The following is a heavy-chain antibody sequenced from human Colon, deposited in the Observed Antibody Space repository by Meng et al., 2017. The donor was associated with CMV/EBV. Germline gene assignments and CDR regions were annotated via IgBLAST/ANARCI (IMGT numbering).Heavy chain of an antibody. Sequence: GESLKISCATSGFTFGSYSMNWVRQAPGKGLEWVSSISGPGGSIWYADSMRGRFTVSRDNAKTSQYLQMNSLRAEDTGVYYCARGSNVYYGMDDWGQGTTVTVSS. J-gene: IGHJ6*02. V-gene: IGHV3-21*01. D-gene: IGHD6-13*01. CDR1: GFTFGSYS. CDR3: ARGSNVYYGMDD. CDR2: ISGPGGSI.